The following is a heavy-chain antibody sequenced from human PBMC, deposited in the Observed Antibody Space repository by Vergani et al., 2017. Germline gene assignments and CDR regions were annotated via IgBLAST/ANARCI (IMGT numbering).Heavy chain of an antibody. D-gene: IGHD2-15*01. CDR2: IYYSGNT. J-gene: IGHJ4*02. Sequence: QVQLQESGPGLVKPSETLSLTCTVSGGSITGDYWSWIRQPPGKRPEWIGYIYYSGNTYYNPALKSPVAISVDTSNNQFSLKLTSMGAADTAVYYCARGGASSRFLDYWGQGTLVTVSS. CDR1: GGSITGDY. CDR3: ARGGASSRFLDY. V-gene: IGHV4-59*01.